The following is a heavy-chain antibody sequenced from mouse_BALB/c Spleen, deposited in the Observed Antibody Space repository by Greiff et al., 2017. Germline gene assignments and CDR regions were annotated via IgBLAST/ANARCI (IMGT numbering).Heavy chain of an antibody. CDR2: INPGSSTI. D-gene: IGHD1-1*01. CDR1: GFDFSRYW. J-gene: IGHJ4*01. CDR3: ARRAYGYAMDY. V-gene: IGHV4-2*02. Sequence: EVKLQESGGGLVQPGGSLNLSCAASGFDFSRYWMSWARQAPGKGQEWIGEINPGSSTINYTPSLKDKFIISRDNAKNTLYLQMSKVRSEDTALYYCARRAYGYAMDYWGQGTSVTVSS.